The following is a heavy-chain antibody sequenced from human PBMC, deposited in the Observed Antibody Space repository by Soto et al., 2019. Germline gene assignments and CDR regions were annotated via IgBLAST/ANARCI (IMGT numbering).Heavy chain of an antibody. CDR1: GFTFSTYA. V-gene: IGHV3-23*01. J-gene: IGHJ5*02. Sequence: GGSLRLSCAASGFTFSTYAMGWVRQAPGKGLEWVSTFTSGGRTYYADFVKGRFTISRDNSKNTLWLQMNSLRVEDTAVYYCAKGNKGSAWGQGTLVTVSS. CDR3: AKGNKGSA. CDR2: FTSGGRT.